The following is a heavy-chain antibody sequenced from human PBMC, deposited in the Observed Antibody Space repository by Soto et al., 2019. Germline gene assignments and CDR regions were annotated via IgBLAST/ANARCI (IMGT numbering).Heavy chain of an antibody. D-gene: IGHD2-15*01. J-gene: IGHJ6*02. CDR2: IIPIFGTA. Sequence: SVKVSCKASGGTFSSYAISWVRQAPGQGLEWMGGIIPIFGTANYAQKFQGRVTITADESTSTAYMELSSLRSEDTAVYYCARLYCSGGSCYDYYYYYGMDVWGQGTTVTVS. CDR3: ARLYCSGGSCYDYYYYYGMDV. V-gene: IGHV1-69*13. CDR1: GGTFSSYA.